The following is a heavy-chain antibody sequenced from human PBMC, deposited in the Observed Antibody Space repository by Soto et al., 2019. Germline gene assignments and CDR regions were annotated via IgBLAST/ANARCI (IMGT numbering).Heavy chain of an antibody. CDR1: GYSFIDYY. CDR2: ISPKSGGT. J-gene: IGHJ4*02. V-gene: IGHV1-2*02. Sequence: ASVQVSCKASGYSFIDYYMHLVRQAPGQGFEWMGRISPKSGGTNYAQKFEGRVTMTWDTSLNTAYMELSSLISEDTAVYYCARPPGYISDWYYFDLWGQGTLVTVSS. D-gene: IGHD3-9*01. CDR3: ARPPGYISDWYYFDL.